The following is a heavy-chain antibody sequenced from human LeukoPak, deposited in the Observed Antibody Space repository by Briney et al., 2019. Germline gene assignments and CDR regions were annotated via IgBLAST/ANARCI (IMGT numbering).Heavy chain of an antibody. CDR2: ISGSGGST. V-gene: IGHV3-23*01. D-gene: IGHD3-22*01. J-gene: IGHJ4*02. Sequence: GGSLRLSCAASGFTFSSYAMSWVRQAPGKGLECVAAISGSGGSTYYADSVKGRFTISRDNSKNTLYLQMNSLRAEDRVVYHCAKAYTYYYDSSGNYWGQGTLVTVSS. CDR3: AKAYTYYYDSSGNY. CDR1: GFTFSSYA.